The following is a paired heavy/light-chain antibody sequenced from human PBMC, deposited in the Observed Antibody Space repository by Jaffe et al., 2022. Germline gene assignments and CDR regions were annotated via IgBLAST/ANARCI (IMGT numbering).Light chain of an antibody. J-gene: IGKJ2*01. V-gene: IGKV3-20*01. Sequence: EIVLTQSPGTLSLSPGERATLSCRASQSVSSSYLAWYQQKPGQAPRLLIYGASSRATGIPDRFSGSGSGTDFTLTISRLEPEDFAVYYCQQYGSSPPFTFGQGTKLEIK. CDR2: GAS. CDR1: QSVSSSY. CDR3: QQYGSSPPFT.
Heavy chain of an antibody. CDR1: GFTFTSSA. CDR2: IVVGSGNT. D-gene: IGHD6-19*01. J-gene: IGHJ3*02. CDR3: AADKNQKQWLVLTHAFDI. Sequence: QMQLVQSGPEVKKPGTSVKVSCKASGFTFTSSAVQWVRQARGQRLEWIGWIVVGSGNTNYAQKFQERVTITRDMSTSTAYMELSSLRSEDTAVYYCAADKNQKQWLVLTHAFDIWGQGTMVTVSS. V-gene: IGHV1-58*01.